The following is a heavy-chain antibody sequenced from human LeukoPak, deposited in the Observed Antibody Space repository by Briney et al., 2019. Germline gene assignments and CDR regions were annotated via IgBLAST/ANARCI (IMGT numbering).Heavy chain of an antibody. CDR3: AKVGGPQTYYYDSSGYYCLEY. CDR1: GFTFSSYG. D-gene: IGHD3-22*01. Sequence: GRSLRLSCAASGFTFSSYGMHWVRQAPGKGLEWVAVIWYDGSNKYYADSVKGRFTISRDNSKNTLSLQMNSLRADDTAVYYCAKVGGPQTYYYDSSGYYCLEYWGQGTLVTVSS. J-gene: IGHJ4*02. V-gene: IGHV3-33*06. CDR2: IWYDGSNK.